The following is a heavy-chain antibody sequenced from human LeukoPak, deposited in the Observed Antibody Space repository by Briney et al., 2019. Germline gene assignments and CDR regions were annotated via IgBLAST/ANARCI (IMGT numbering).Heavy chain of an antibody. Sequence: GGSLRLSCAASGFTFSSYAMSWVRQAPGKGLEWVSGISGSGGSTYYADSVKGRFTISRNNFKNTLYLQMNSLRAEDTAVYYCAKGFRTYFDYWGQGTLVTVSS. J-gene: IGHJ4*02. CDR2: ISGSGGST. V-gene: IGHV3-23*01. CDR3: AKGFRTYFDY. CDR1: GFTFSSYA. D-gene: IGHD3-3*01.